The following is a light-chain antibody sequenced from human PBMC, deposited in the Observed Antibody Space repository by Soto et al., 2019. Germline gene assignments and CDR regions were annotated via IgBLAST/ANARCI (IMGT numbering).Light chain of an antibody. CDR3: QQYNNWPPWT. Sequence: ETVMTQSPATLSVSPGESATLSCRASHSVSSNLAWYQQKPGQAPRLLIYGASTRATGIPARFSGSGSGTEFTLTISSLQSEDFAVYYCQQYNNWPPWTFGQGTKVEIK. V-gene: IGKV3-15*01. J-gene: IGKJ1*01. CDR1: HSVSSN. CDR2: GAS.